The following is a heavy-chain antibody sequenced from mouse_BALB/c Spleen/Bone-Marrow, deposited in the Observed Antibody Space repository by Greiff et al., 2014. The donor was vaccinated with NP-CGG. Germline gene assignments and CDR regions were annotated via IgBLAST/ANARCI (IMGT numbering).Heavy chain of an antibody. CDR1: GYAFSSYW. V-gene: IGHV1-80*01. Sequence: VQLQQSGAELVRPGSSVKISCKASGYAFSSYWMNWVKQRPGRGLEWIGQIYPGDGDTNYNGKFKGKATLTADKSSSTAYMQLSSLTSEDSAVYFCTRGVPMDYWGQGTSVTVSS. CDR3: TRGVPMDY. J-gene: IGHJ4*01. CDR2: IYPGDGDT.